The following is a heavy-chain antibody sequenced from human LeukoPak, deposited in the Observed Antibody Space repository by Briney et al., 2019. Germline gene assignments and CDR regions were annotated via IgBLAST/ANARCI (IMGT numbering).Heavy chain of an antibody. V-gene: IGHV3-74*01. Sequence: GGSLRLSCAASGFTFNFYWMHWVRQAPGKGLLWVSRINSDGSSTSYADSVKGRFTISRDNSKNTLYLQMNSLRAEDTALYYCAKAALSAYCGGDCYSSYYWGQGTLVTVSS. CDR1: GFTFNFYW. J-gene: IGHJ4*02. CDR3: AKAALSAYCGGDCYSSYY. D-gene: IGHD2-21*02. CDR2: INSDGSST.